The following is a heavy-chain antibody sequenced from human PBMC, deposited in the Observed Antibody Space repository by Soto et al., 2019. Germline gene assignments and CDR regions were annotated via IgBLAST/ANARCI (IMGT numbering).Heavy chain of an antibody. D-gene: IGHD6-19*01. V-gene: IGHV1-2*02. CDR3: ARAGSSGWYVY. CDR1: GYTFTAYY. CDR2: INPNSGGT. Sequence: GASVKVSCKASGYTFTAYYMHWVRQAPGQGLEWMGWINPNSGGTNYAQKFQGRVTMTRDTSIITAYMGLSSLRSDDTAVYYCARAGSSGWYVYWGQGTLVTVSS. J-gene: IGHJ4*02.